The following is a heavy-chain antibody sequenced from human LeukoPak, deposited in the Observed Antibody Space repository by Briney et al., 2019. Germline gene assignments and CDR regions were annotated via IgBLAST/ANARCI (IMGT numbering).Heavy chain of an antibody. CDR1: GGSISSYY. J-gene: IGHJ6*03. V-gene: IGHV4-4*07. CDR3: ARVVHHPRYYYYYMDV. D-gene: IGHD6-6*01. CDR2: VYTSGST. Sequence: PSETLSLTCTVSGGSISSYYWSWIRQPAGKGLEWIGRVYTSGSTNYNPSLKSRVTMSVDTSKNQFSLKLSSVTAADTAVYYCARVVHHPRYYYYYMDVWGKGTTVTVSS.